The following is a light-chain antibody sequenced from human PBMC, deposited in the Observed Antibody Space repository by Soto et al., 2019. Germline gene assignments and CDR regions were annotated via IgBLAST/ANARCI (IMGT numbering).Light chain of an antibody. V-gene: IGKV3D-7*01. Sequence: EIVLTQSPGTLSLSPGEGATLSCRASQSVSNNYLAWYQQKPGQAPRLLIYGASNRATGIPDRFSGSGSGTDFTLTISSLQPEDFAVYYCQQDYNLPFTFGQGTRLEIK. CDR1: QSVSNNY. CDR2: GAS. J-gene: IGKJ5*01. CDR3: QQDYNLPFT.